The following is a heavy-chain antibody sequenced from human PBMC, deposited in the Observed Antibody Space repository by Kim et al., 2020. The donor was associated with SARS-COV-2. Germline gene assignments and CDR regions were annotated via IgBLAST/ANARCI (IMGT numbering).Heavy chain of an antibody. Sequence: GGSLRLSCAASGFTFSSYAMHGVRQAPGKGLEWVAVISYDGSNKYYADSVKGRFTISRDNSKNTLYLQMNSLRAEDTAVYYCARELSDYGWDYWGQGTLVTVSS. J-gene: IGHJ4*02. V-gene: IGHV3-30-3*01. CDR2: ISYDGSNK. CDR1: GFTFSSYA. D-gene: IGHD4-17*01. CDR3: ARELSDYGWDY.